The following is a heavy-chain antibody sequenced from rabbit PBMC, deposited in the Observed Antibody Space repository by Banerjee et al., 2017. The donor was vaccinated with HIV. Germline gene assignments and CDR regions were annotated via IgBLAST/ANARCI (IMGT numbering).Heavy chain of an antibody. V-gene: IGHV1S40*01. CDR2: IYTGSSGNT. Sequence: QSLEESGGDLVKPGASLTLTCTASGFDLSSYYMSWVRQAPGKGLEWIACIYTGSSGNTYYASWAKGRFTISKTSSTTVTLQMTSLTAADTATYFCARGAGYSDYGYATYYFNLWGQGTLVTVS. J-gene: IGHJ4*01. D-gene: IGHD6-1*01. CDR1: GFDLSSYY. CDR3: ARGAGYSDYGYATYYFNL.